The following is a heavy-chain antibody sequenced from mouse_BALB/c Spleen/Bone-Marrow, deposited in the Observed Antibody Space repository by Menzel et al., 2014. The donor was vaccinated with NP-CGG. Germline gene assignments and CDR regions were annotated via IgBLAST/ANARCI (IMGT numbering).Heavy chain of an antibody. V-gene: IGHV1-15*01. CDR2: IDPETDNT. CDR3: TRYGSRGY. J-gene: IGHJ3*02. CDR1: GYTFTDYE. D-gene: IGHD1-1*01. Sequence: VQLQQSGAELVRPGASVTLSCKASGYTFTDYEMHWVKQTPVHGLEWIGSIDPETDNTVFNQKFKAKATLTADRSSNTASMDLRSLTSEDSAVYCCTRYGSRGYWGQGTLVTVS.